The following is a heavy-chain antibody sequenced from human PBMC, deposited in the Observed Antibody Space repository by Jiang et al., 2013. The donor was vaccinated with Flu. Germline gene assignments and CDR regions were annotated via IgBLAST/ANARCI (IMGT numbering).Heavy chain of an antibody. CDR3: ARVISTAGFDT. V-gene: IGHV5-51*01. J-gene: IGHJ5*02. Sequence: GAEVKKPGESLKISCQGSGFYFTSYWIAWVRHLPGKGLELMGIIYPDDSDTRYSPSFQGHITLSADKSITTAYLHWNSLTASDTAMYYCARVISTAGFDTWGRGTLVTVSS. CDR1: GFYFTSYW. CDR2: IYPDDSDT. D-gene: IGHD6-13*01.